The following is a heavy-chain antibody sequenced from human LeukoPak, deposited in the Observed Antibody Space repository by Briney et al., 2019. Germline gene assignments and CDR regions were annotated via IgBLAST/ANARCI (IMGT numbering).Heavy chain of an antibody. D-gene: IGHD4-17*01. J-gene: IGHJ4*02. CDR3: ATYYGDYAYFDY. CDR2: INPNSGGT. CDR1: GYTFTGYY. V-gene: IGHV1-2*02. Sequence: ASVKVSCKASGYTFTGYYMHWVRQAPGQGLEWMGWINPNSGGTNYAQKFQGRVTITADESTSTAYMELSSLRSEDTAVYYCATYYGDYAYFDYWGQGTLVTVSS.